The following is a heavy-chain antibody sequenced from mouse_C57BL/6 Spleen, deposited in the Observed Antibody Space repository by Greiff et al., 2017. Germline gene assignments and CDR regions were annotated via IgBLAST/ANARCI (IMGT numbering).Heavy chain of an antibody. Sequence: EVQLQQSGPELVKPGASVKISCKASGYTFTDYYMNWVKQSHGKSLEWIGDINPNNGGTSYNQKFKGKATLTVDKSSSTAYMELRSLTSEDSAVYYCARTESSWYFDVWGTGTTVTVS. CDR1: GYTFTDYY. D-gene: IGHD1-1*01. CDR2: INPNNGGT. CDR3: ARTESSWYFDV. V-gene: IGHV1-26*01. J-gene: IGHJ1*03.